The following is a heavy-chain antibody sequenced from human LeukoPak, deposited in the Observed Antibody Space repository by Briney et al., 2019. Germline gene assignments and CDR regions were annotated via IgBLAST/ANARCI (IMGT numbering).Heavy chain of an antibody. J-gene: IGHJ4*02. CDR3: ARGSHCSGGSCYSAYFDY. D-gene: IGHD2-15*01. CDR2: INHSGST. Sequence: SETLSLTCAVYGGSFSDYYWSWIRQPPGKGLEWIGEINHSGSTNYNPSLKSRVTISVDTSKNQFSLKLSSVTAADTAVYYCARGSHCSGGSCYSAYFDYWGQGTLVTVSS. CDR1: GGSFSDYY. V-gene: IGHV4-34*01.